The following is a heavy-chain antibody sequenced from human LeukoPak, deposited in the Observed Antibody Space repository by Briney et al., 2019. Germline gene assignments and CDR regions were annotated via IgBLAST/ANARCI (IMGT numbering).Heavy chain of an antibody. D-gene: IGHD2-2*02. Sequence: QSGGSLRLSCAASGFTFSSYAMSWVRQAPGKGLEWVSAISGSGGSTYYADSVKGRFTISRDNSKNTLYLQMNSLRAEDTAVYYCAKVLIEVVPAATPHDAFDIWGQGTMVIVSS. CDR3: AKVLIEVVPAATPHDAFDI. CDR2: ISGSGGST. CDR1: GFTFSSYA. V-gene: IGHV3-23*01. J-gene: IGHJ3*02.